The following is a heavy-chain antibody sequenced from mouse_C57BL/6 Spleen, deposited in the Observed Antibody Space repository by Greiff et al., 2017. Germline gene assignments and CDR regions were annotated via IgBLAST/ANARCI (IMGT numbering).Heavy chain of an antibody. V-gene: IGHV1-64*01. CDR1: GYTFTSYW. Sequence: VQLQQPGAELVKPGASVKLSCKASGYTFTSYWMHWVKQRPGQGLEWIGMIHPNSGSTNYNEKFKSKATLTVDKSSSTAYMQLSSLTSEDSAVYYCAREFYSNYDAMDYWGQGTSVTVSS. J-gene: IGHJ4*01. CDR3: AREFYSNYDAMDY. CDR2: IHPNSGST. D-gene: IGHD2-5*01.